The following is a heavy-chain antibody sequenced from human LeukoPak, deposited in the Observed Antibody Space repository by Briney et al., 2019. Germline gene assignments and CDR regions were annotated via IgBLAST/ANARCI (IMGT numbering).Heavy chain of an antibody. Sequence: GGSLRLSCAASGFTVSSNYMSWVRQAPGKGLEWVSVIYSGGSTYYADSVKGRFTISRDNSKNTLYLQMNSLRAEDTAVYYCAREAIAAAPSNWFDPWGQGTLVTVSS. CDR2: IYSGGST. D-gene: IGHD6-13*01. J-gene: IGHJ5*02. CDR3: AREAIAAAPSNWFDP. CDR1: GFTVSSNY. V-gene: IGHV3-66*01.